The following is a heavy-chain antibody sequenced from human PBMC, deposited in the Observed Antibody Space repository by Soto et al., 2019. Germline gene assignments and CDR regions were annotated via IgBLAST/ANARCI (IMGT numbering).Heavy chain of an antibody. CDR2: IWYDGSNK. V-gene: IGHV3-33*01. CDR3: ARDSSVDIVATLETDY. D-gene: IGHD5-12*01. J-gene: IGHJ4*02. Sequence: QVQLVESGGGVVQPGRSLRLSCAASGFTFSSYGMHWVRQAPGKGLEWVAVIWYDGSNKYYADSVKGRFTISRDNSKISLYLQMTSLRAEDTAVYYCARDSSVDIVATLETDYWGQGTLVTVS. CDR1: GFTFSSYG.